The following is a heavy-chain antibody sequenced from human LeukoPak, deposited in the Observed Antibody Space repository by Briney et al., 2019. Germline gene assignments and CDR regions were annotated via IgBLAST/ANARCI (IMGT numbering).Heavy chain of an antibody. CDR2: ISSSSSYT. V-gene: IGHV3-11*06. D-gene: IGHD6-13*01. CDR1: GGSFSGYY. J-gene: IGHJ4*02. CDR3: ARASGGSSWYRY. Sequence: LSLTCAVYGGSFSGYYWSWVRQAPGKGLEWVSYISSSSSYTNYADSVKGRFTISRDNAKNSLYLQMNSLRAEDTAVYYCARASGGSSWYRYWGQGTLVTVSS.